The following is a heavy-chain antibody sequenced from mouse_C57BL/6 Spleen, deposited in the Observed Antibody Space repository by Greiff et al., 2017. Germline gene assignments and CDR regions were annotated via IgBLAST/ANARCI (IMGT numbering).Heavy chain of an antibody. CDR2: IYPGGGST. CDR3: ARSYSNYDYYAMDY. D-gene: IGHD2-5*01. J-gene: IGHJ4*01. V-gene: IGHV1-63*01. CDR1: GYTFTNYW. Sequence: VQLQLSGAELVRPGTSVKMSCKASGYTFTNYWIGWAKQRPGHGLEWIGDIYPGGGSTNYNEKFKGKATFTADTSSNTTSMKLSSLTTEDSAIYYCARSYSNYDYYAMDYWGQGTSVTVSS.